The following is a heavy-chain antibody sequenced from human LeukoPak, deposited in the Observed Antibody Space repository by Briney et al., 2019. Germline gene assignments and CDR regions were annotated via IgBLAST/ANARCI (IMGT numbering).Heavy chain of an antibody. Sequence: SETLSLTCTVSGGSISSSSYYWGWIRQPPGKGLEWIGSIYYSGSTNYNPSLKSRVTISVDTSKNQFSLKLSSVTAADTAVFYCARGRGKTYYDFWSAEQTYYFDYWGQGTLVTVSS. CDR1: GGSISSSSYY. V-gene: IGHV4-39*07. D-gene: IGHD3-3*01. J-gene: IGHJ4*02. CDR3: ARGRGKTYYDFWSAEQTYYFDY. CDR2: IYYSGST.